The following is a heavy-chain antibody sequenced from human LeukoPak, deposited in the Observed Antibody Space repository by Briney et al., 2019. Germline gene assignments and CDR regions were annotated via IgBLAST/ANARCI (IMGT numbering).Heavy chain of an antibody. D-gene: IGHD3-3*01. CDR1: VGSISSYY. Sequence: SETLSLTCTVSVGSISSYYWSWIRQPAGKGLDGIGYIYYSGCTNYNPSLKSRVTISVDTSKNQFSLKLSSVTAADTAVYYCAREPVYDFWSGQGRWFDPWGQGTLVTVSS. CDR2: IYYSGCT. V-gene: IGHV4-59*01. CDR3: AREPVYDFWSGQGRWFDP. J-gene: IGHJ5*02.